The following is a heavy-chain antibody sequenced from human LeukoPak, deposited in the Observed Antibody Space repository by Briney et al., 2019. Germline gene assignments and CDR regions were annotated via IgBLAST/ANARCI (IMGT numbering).Heavy chain of an antibody. D-gene: IGHD6-13*01. CDR1: GGSISSGGYS. V-gene: IGHV4-30-2*01. J-gene: IGHJ2*01. CDR3: ARYSSTWPYWYFDL. CDR2: ISHSGST. Sequence: SGTLSLTCAISGGSISSGGYSWSWIRQPPGKGLEWIGYISHSGSTYYNPSLKSRVTISVDRSKNQFSLKLTSVTAADTAVYYCARYSSTWPYWYFDLWGRGTLVTVSS.